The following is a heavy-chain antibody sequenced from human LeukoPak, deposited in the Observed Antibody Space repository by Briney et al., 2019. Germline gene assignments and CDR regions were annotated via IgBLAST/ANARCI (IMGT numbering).Heavy chain of an antibody. D-gene: IGHD4-17*01. CDR3: ARAATVTYYFEY. CDR2: IYYSGST. V-gene: IGHV4-59*01. CDR1: GGSISSYY. J-gene: IGHJ4*02. Sequence: SETLSLTCTVSGGSISSYYWSWIRQPPGKGLEWIGYIYYSGSTNYNPSLKSRVTISVDTSKTKFSLKLSSVTAAATAVYYCARAATVTYYFEYCGQGDLVTVSS.